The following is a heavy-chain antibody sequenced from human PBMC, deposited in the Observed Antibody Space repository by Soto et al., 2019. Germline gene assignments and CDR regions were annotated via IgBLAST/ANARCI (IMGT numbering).Heavy chain of an antibody. V-gene: IGHV4-34*01. J-gene: IGHJ6*02. Sequence: QVQLQQWGAGLLKPSETLSLTCAVYNGSFSGYYWSWVRQSPGKGLEWIGEITHSGSTNYSPSLSGRATISVDTSKTHFSLSLNSVTAADTGVYYFARVSCSGISCYLTRRYNYYVMDVWGQGTTVTVSS. CDR3: ARVSCSGISCYLTRRYNYYVMDV. D-gene: IGHD2-15*01. CDR1: NGSFSGYY. CDR2: ITHSGST.